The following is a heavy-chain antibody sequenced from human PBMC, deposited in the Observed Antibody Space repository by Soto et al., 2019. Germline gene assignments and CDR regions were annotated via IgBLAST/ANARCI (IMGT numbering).Heavy chain of an antibody. Sequence: PGGSLRLSCSASGFTFSNYGMHWVRQAPGKGLEWVAVIWSDGSNQYYGDSVKGRFIISRDNSRNTLYLQMNDLRAEDTAIYYCAREYCSSGCYFFGSWGQGTLVTVSS. D-gene: IGHD3-22*01. V-gene: IGHV3-33*01. J-gene: IGHJ4*02. CDR1: GFTFSNYG. CDR3: AREYCSSGCYFFGS. CDR2: IWSDGSNQ.